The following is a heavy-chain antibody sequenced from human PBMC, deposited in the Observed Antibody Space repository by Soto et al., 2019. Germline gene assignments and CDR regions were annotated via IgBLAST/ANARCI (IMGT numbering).Heavy chain of an antibody. D-gene: IGHD6-19*01. Sequence: QVQLVQSGAEVKKPGSSVKVSCKASGGTFSSYAISWVRQAPGQGLEWMGGIIPIFGTANYAQKFQGRVTITADESTSTAYMELSSLRSEDTAVYYCARVSPLTYIAVAGTTVDYWGQGTLVTVSS. CDR2: IIPIFGTA. V-gene: IGHV1-69*01. CDR1: GGTFSSYA. J-gene: IGHJ4*02. CDR3: ARVSPLTYIAVAGTTVDY.